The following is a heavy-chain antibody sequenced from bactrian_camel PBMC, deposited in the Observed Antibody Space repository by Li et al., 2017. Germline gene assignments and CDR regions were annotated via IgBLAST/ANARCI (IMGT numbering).Heavy chain of an antibody. D-gene: IGHD2*01. Sequence: VQLVESGGGSVQAGGSLRLSCSYTRRPNYVTWFRQGPGNGREGFAGIYTGGGDGYYADSVKGRFTISHDNAKNTVYLQMNSLKPDDTAMYYCAADGTGRRSCTYCSSGLCFIPPDVFNYWGRGTQVTVS. J-gene: IGHJ4*01. CDR1: YTRRPNY. CDR3: AADGTGRRSCTYCSSGLCFIPPDVFNY. CDR2: IYTGGGDG. V-gene: IGHV3S40*01.